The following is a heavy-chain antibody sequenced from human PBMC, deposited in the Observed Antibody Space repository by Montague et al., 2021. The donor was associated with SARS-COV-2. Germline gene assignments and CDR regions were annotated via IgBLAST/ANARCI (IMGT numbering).Heavy chain of an antibody. CDR3: AHRLPAVAAFDY. J-gene: IGHJ4*02. V-gene: IGHV2-5*02. D-gene: IGHD6-6*01. CDR2: IFWDDDK. CDR1: GFSLTTSGVA. Sequence: PALVKPTQTLTLTCAVSGFSLTTSGVAVGWIRQPPGKALEWLALIFWDDDKRYSPSLRSRLTISKDTSKNQVVLTMTNMDPVDTATYYCAHRLPAVAAFDYWGQGTLVTVSS.